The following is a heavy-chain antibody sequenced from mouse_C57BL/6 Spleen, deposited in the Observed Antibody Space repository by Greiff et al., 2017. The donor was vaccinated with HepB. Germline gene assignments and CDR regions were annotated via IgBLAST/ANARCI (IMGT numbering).Heavy chain of an antibody. Sequence: QVQLKQSGAELVRPGASVKLSCKASGYTFTDYYINWVKQRPGQGLEWIARIYPGSGNTYYNEKFKGKATLTAEKSSSTAYMQLSSLTSEDSAVYFCAREGRGYDGAWFAYWGQGTLVTVSA. V-gene: IGHV1-76*01. CDR1: GYTFTDYY. J-gene: IGHJ3*01. CDR3: AREGRGYDGAWFAY. D-gene: IGHD2-2*01. CDR2: IYPGSGNT.